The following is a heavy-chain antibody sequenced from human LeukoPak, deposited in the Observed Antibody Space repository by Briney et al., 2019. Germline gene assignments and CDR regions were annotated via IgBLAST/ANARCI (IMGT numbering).Heavy chain of an antibody. V-gene: IGHV3-74*01. CDR2: INTDGTST. J-gene: IGHJ4*02. CDR1: GFTFSSYG. D-gene: IGHD5-12*01. Sequence: GRSPRLSCAASGFTFSSYGMHWVRQAPGKGLVWVSRINTDGTSTKYADSVKGRFTISRDNARNTVYLQMNSLRAEDTAVYYCARARYSYTGIVDYWGQGTLVTVSS. CDR3: ARARYSYTGIVDY.